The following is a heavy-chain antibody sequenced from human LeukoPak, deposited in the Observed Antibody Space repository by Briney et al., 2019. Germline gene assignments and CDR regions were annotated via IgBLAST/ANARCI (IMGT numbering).Heavy chain of an antibody. J-gene: IGHJ6*02. CDR3: AVGTGTTLLIYYGMDV. CDR1: VYTFTSYG. D-gene: IGHD1-1*01. V-gene: IGHV1-18*01. Sequence: GASVKVSSKAAVYTFTSYGISWVRQAPGHRLEWMGWISDYNGNTNYAQKLHGRVTMTTDTTTSTAYMELRSLGSDDTAVYYCAVGTGTTLLIYYGMDVWGQGTPVTVSS. CDR2: ISDYNGNT.